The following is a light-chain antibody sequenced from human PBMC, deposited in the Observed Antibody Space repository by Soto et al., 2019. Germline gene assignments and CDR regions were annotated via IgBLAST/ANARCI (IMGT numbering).Light chain of an antibody. J-gene: IGKJ1*01. CDR2: DAS. CDR3: RQYNSYSPT. Sequence: DIQMTPSPSTLSASVGDTVTITCRASQRVSRWLAWYQQKPGKAPRLLVYDASTLAIGVPSGFSGRGAGTEITLTTTSLQHDDFGTNPCRQYNSYSPTIGPGTTVQSK. CDR1: QRVSRW. V-gene: IGKV1-5*01.